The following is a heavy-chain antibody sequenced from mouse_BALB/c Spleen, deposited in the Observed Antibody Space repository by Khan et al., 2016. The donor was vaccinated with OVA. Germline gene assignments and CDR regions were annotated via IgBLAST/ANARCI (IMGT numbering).Heavy chain of an antibody. V-gene: IGHV2-6-7*01. CDR1: GFSLNGYG. J-gene: IGHJ4*01. D-gene: IGHD2-10*01. CDR3: ARAYYGNYREAMDY. CDR2: IWGDGST. Sequence: QMQLEESGPGLVAPSQSLSITCTVSGFSLNGYGVNWVRQPPGKGLEWLGLIWGDGSTDYNSALKSRLSISKDKSKSLVFLKMNSLQTDDTAMYYSARAYYGNYREAMDYWGQGTSVTVSS.